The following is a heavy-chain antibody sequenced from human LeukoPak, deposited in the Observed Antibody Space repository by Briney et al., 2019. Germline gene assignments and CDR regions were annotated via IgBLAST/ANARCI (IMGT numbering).Heavy chain of an antibody. CDR3: ARDAYRNYDFWSGYYLFDY. V-gene: IGHV1-69*05. J-gene: IGHJ4*02. CDR2: IILIFGTA. Sequence: SVKVSCRASGGTVSSYAISWVRQAPGQGLEGLGGIILIFGTANYAQKFQGRVTITTDESTSTAYMELSSLRSEDTAVYYCARDAYRNYDFWSGYYLFDYWGQGTLVTVSS. CDR1: GGTVSSYA. D-gene: IGHD3-3*01.